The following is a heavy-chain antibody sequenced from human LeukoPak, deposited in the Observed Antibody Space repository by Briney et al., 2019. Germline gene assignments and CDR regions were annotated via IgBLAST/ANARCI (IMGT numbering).Heavy chain of an antibody. J-gene: IGHJ4*02. D-gene: IGHD3-10*01. CDR3: ARLWVGGDY. Sequence: SETLPLTCTVSGGSISSSSYYCGWIRQPPAKGLEWIGSIYYSGSTYYHQSLKSRVTISVDTSKNQFSLKLSSVTAADTAVYYCARLWVGGDYWGQGTLVTVSS. V-gene: IGHV4-39*01. CDR2: IYYSGST. CDR1: GGSISSSSYY.